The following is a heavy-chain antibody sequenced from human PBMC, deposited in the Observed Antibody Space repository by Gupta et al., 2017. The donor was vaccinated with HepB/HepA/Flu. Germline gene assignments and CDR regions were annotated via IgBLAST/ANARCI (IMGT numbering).Heavy chain of an antibody. Sequence: EVQLVESGGGVVRPGGSLRLSCSASGFTFDDYGMSWVRQAPGKGLEWVSGINWNGGSTGYADSVKGRFTISRDNAKNSLYLQMNSLRAEDTALYHCARGGPYYYGSGSPYNWFDPWGQGTLVTVSS. V-gene: IGHV3-20*01. D-gene: IGHD3-10*01. CDR3: ARGGPYYYGSGSPYNWFDP. CDR2: INWNGGST. CDR1: GFTFDDYG. J-gene: IGHJ5*02.